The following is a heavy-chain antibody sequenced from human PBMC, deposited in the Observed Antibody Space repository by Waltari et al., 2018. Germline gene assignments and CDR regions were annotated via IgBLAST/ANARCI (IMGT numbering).Heavy chain of an antibody. J-gene: IGHJ4*02. CDR2: INHSGST. CDR1: GGSFSGYY. CDR3: ARGGRGRRGSSWYYDY. Sequence: QVQLQQWGAGLLKPSETLSLTCAVYGGSFSGYYWSWIRQPPGKGLEWIGEINHSGSTNYNPSLKSRVTISVDTSKNQFSLKLSSVTAADTAVYYCARGGRGRRGSSWYYDYWGQGTLVTVSS. D-gene: IGHD6-13*01. V-gene: IGHV4-34*01.